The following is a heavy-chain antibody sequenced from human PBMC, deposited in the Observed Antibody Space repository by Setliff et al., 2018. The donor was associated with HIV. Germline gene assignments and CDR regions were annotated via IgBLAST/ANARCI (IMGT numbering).Heavy chain of an antibody. CDR1: NYSISSAYY. V-gene: IGHV4-38-2*01. D-gene: IGHD6-13*01. Sequence: SETLSLTCAVSNYSISSAYYWGWIRHPPGKGLEWIGSIYHSGSTYYNPSLKSRVTISVDTSKNQFSLKLSSVTAADTAVYYCARVSCSSWYSIPQYYYYSMDVWGQGALVTVSS. CDR3: ARVSCSSWYSIPQYYYYSMDV. J-gene: IGHJ6*03. CDR2: IYHSGST.